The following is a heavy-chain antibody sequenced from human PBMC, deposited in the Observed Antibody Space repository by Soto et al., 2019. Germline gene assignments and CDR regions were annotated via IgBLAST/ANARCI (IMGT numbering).Heavy chain of an antibody. CDR1: VFTFSSYG. Sequence: GESLKISCAASVFTFSSYGMHWVRQAPGKGLEWVAVISYDGGNKYYADSVKGRFTISRDNSKSTLYLQMNSLRAEDTAVYYCAKPVYDSSGYYFDYWGQGTLVTVSS. CDR2: ISYDGGNK. V-gene: IGHV3-30*18. D-gene: IGHD3-22*01. CDR3: AKPVYDSSGYYFDY. J-gene: IGHJ4*02.